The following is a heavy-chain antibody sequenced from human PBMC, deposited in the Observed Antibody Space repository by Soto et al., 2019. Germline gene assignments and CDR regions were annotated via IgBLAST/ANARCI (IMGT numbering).Heavy chain of an antibody. CDR3: ARRNDSSRYFYGMDV. V-gene: IGHV4-34*02. CDR2: VHHTGTS. Sequence: QVALQQWGAGLLKPSQTLSLTCAVYGESFNDYFWTWIRQSPGGGLEWLAEVHHTGTSYYNPSLKSRLAVSVDTSRNQFSLKLTSLTAADTATYYCARRNDSSRYFYGMDVWGQGTTVVVSS. CDR1: GESFNDYF. D-gene: IGHD6-13*01. J-gene: IGHJ6*02.